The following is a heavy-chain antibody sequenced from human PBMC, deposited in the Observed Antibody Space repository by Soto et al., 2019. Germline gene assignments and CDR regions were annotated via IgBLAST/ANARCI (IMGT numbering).Heavy chain of an antibody. Sequence: EVQLLESGGGLVQPGGSLRLSCAASGFTFSSYAMSWVRQAPGKGLEWVSAISGSGGSTYYADSVKGRFTISRDNSKNTLYLQMNSLRAEDTAVYYCAKDRRITMVRGVTFDYWGQGTLVTVSS. V-gene: IGHV3-23*01. J-gene: IGHJ4*02. CDR1: GFTFSSYA. CDR2: ISGSGGST. CDR3: AKDRRITMVRGVTFDY. D-gene: IGHD3-10*01.